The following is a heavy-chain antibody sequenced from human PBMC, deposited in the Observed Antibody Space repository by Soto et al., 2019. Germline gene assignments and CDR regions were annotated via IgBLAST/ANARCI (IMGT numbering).Heavy chain of an antibody. CDR1: GGTFSSYT. J-gene: IGHJ5*02. Sequence: QVQLVQSGAEVKKPGSSVKVSYKASGGTFSSYTISWVRQAPGQGLEWMGRIIPILGIANYAQKFQGRVTITADKSTSTAYMELSSLRSEDTAVYYCARAATVTTAWFDPWGQGTLVTVSS. V-gene: IGHV1-69*02. CDR3: ARAATVTTAWFDP. CDR2: IIPILGIA. D-gene: IGHD4-17*01.